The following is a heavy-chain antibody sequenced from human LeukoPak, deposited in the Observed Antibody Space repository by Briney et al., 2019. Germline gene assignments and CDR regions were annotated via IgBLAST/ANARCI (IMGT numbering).Heavy chain of an antibody. D-gene: IGHD3-3*01. J-gene: IGHJ4*02. V-gene: IGHV3-23*01. CDR2: ISGSGGST. CDR1: GSTFSSYA. Sequence: GGSLRLSCAPSGSTFSSYAMSWVRQAPGKGLEWVSSISGSGGSTYYADSVKGRFTISRDNSKNTLYLQMNSLRAEDTAVYYCAKRGDFWSGSLWYFDYWGQGTLVIVSS. CDR3: AKRGDFWSGSLWYFDY.